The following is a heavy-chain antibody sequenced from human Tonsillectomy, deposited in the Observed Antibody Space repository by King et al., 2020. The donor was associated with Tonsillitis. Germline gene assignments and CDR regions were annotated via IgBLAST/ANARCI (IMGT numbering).Heavy chain of an antibody. CDR3: ARGQLLEWLLSAYYGMDV. V-gene: IGHV3-21*01. CDR1: GFTFSSYS. Sequence: VQLVQSGGGLVKPGGSLRLSCAASGFTFSSYSMNWVRQAPGKGLEWGSSISSSSSYIYYADSVKGRFTISRSNAKNSRFRQMNSLRAEDTAVYYCARGQLLEWLLSAYYGMDVWGQGTTVTVSS. J-gene: IGHJ6*02. D-gene: IGHD3-3*01. CDR2: ISSSSSYI.